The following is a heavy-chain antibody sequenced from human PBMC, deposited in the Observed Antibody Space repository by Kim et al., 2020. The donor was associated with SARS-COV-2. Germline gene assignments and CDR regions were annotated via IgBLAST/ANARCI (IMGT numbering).Heavy chain of an antibody. Sequence: SVKVSCKASGYTFTSHDINWVRQATGQGLEWMGWMNSNSGNTGCAQKFQGRLTMTRNTSISTAYMELSSLKSEDTAVYYCARGRGEGARDWFDSWGKGTLVTVSS. J-gene: IGHJ5*01. CDR1: GYTFTSHD. V-gene: IGHV1-8*02. CDR3: ARGRGEGARDWFDS. CDR2: MNSNSGNT. D-gene: IGHD3-10*01.